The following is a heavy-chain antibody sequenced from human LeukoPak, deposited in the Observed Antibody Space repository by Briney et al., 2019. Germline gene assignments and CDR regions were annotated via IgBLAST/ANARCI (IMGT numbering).Heavy chain of an antibody. D-gene: IGHD3-16*01. CDR2: ITGNGVST. CDR1: GFTFSTYA. Sequence: GGSLRLSCAASGFTFSTYAMKWVRQAPGKGLEWVSTITGNGVSTFYADSVKGRFTISRDNSKNTLYLQMNSLRAEDTAVYYCAKANGHRVMGGYFDYWGQGTLVTVSS. CDR3: AKANGHRVMGGYFDY. J-gene: IGHJ4*02. V-gene: IGHV3-23*01.